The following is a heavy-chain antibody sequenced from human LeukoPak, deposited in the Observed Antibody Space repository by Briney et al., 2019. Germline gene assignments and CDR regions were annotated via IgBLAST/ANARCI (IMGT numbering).Heavy chain of an antibody. CDR1: GVSGSRTY. V-gene: IGHV3-66*01. CDR3: AELGITMIGGV. D-gene: IGHD3-10*02. J-gene: IGHJ6*04. Sequence: PARALRLSCACSGVSGSRTYMTWVRQAPGKRLQWVSTIYSDERTSYLDSVKGRFTISRDNSKSTLYLQMNSLRAEDTAVYYCAELGITMIGGVWGKGTTVTISS. CDR2: IYSDERT.